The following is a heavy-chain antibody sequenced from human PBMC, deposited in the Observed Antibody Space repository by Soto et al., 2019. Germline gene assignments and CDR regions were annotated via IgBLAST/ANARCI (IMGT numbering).Heavy chain of an antibody. J-gene: IGHJ5*02. D-gene: IGHD4-17*01. V-gene: IGHV4-4*07. CDR3: ARGAATVTPGWFDP. CDR2: IYRSGST. CDR1: GGSISSYY. Sequence: SETLSLTCTISGGSISSYYWTWIRQPAGKGLEWIGRIYRSGSTSYNPSLKSRVTISVDTSKNQFSLKLSSVTAADTAVYYCARGAATVTPGWFDPWGQGTLVTVSS.